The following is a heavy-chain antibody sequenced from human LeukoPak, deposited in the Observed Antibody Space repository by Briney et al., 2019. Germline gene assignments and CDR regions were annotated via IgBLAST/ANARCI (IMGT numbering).Heavy chain of an antibody. CDR1: GFTFGDYG. D-gene: IGHD3-22*01. V-gene: IGHV3-49*04. CDR2: IRSKAYGGTT. J-gene: IGHJ4*02. Sequence: GGSLRLSCTASGFTFGDYGMSWVRQGPGKGLGWVGFIRSKAYGGTTEYAASVKGTFTISRDDSTSIAYLQMNSLKTEDTAVYYCTRGDYYYDSSGYQVLFDYWGQGTLVTVSS. CDR3: TRGDYYYDSSGYQVLFDY.